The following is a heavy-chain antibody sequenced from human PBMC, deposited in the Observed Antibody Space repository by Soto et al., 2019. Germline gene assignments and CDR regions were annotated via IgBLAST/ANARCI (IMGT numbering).Heavy chain of an antibody. J-gene: IGHJ6*02. D-gene: IGHD4-17*01. CDR2: IWYDGSDK. Sequence: QVQLVESGGGVFEPGRSLRLSCAASGFTFSSYGMHWVRQAPGKGLAWVAVIWYDGSDKYYADSVKGRFTISRDNSKNTLYLQMNSLRAADTAVYYCATDHEMTTVTMLPYYYDGMDVWGQGTTVTVSS. V-gene: IGHV3-33*01. CDR1: GFTFSSYG. CDR3: ATDHEMTTVTMLPYYYDGMDV.